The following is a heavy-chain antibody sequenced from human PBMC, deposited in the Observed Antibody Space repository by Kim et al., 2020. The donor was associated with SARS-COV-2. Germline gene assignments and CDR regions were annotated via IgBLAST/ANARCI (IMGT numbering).Heavy chain of an antibody. CDR2: IHQSGST. J-gene: IGHJ6*02. V-gene: IGHV4-34*01. CDR3: SRGRAGVVPAPILGIGPHYDYFIMDG. D-gene: IGHD2-2*02. Sequence: SETLSLTCAVYGGSFSGHYWSWIRQPPGKGLEWIGEIHQSGSTNYNPSLKSRVTISIDTSKNQFSLKLSSVTAADTGFYYCSRGRAGVVPAPILGIGPHYDYFIMDGWGQGTTVTVSS. CDR1: GGSFSGHY.